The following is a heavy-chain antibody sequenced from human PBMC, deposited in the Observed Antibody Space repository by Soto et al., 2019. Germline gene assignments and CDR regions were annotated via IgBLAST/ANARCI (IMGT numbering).Heavy chain of an antibody. CDR2: ISYDGSNK. CDR3: ARGGRVPAAPEEIYCYHGMDV. D-gene: IGHD2-2*01. CDR1: GFTFSSYA. Sequence: GGSLRLSCAASGFTFSSYAMHWVRQAPGKGLEWVAVISYDGSNKYYADSVKGRFTISRDNSKSTLYLQMNSLRAEDTAVYYCARGGRVPAAPEEIYCYHGMDVWGQGTTVTVSS. V-gene: IGHV3-30-3*01. J-gene: IGHJ6*02.